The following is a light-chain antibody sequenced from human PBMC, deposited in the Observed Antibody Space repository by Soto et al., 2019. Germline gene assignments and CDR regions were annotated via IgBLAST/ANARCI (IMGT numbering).Light chain of an antibody. CDR1: SSDVGAYNF. CDR2: DVN. V-gene: IGLV2-14*03. J-gene: IGLJ1*01. Sequence: QSVLTQPASVSGSPGQSITISCTGTSSDVGAYNFVSWYQQHPGKAPKLMIYDVNNRPSGVSDRFSGSKSGNTASLTISGLQAEDETDYYCSSYTNSANYVFGTGTKVPS. CDR3: SSYTNSANYV.